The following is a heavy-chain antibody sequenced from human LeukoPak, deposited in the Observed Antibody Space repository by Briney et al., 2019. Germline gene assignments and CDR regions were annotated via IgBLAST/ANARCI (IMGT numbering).Heavy chain of an antibody. J-gene: IGHJ5*02. CDR1: GYTFTSYG. D-gene: IGHD3-3*01. Sequence: ASVKVSCNASGYTFTSYGISWVRQAPGQGLEWMGWISAYNGNTNYAQKFQGRVTITTDESTSTAYMELSSLRSEDTAVYYCATEGDFWSGYVGAWGQGTLVTVSS. CDR2: ISAYNGNT. V-gene: IGHV1-18*01. CDR3: ATEGDFWSGYVGA.